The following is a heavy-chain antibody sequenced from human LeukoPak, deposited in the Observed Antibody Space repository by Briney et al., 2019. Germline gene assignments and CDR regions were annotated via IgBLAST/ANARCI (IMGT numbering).Heavy chain of an antibody. CDR3: ARDSYYYGPGAYFDY. V-gene: IGHV1-18*04. Sequence: ASVKVSCKASGYTFTSYGINWVRQAPGQGLEWMGWISAYDGNTNYAQKLQGRVTMTTDTSTSTAYMELRSLRSDDTAVYYCARDSYYYGPGAYFDYWGQGTLVTVSS. J-gene: IGHJ4*02. D-gene: IGHD3-10*01. CDR2: ISAYDGNT. CDR1: GYTFTSYG.